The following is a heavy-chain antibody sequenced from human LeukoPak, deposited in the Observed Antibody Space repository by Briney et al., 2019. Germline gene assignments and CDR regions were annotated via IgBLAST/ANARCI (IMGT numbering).Heavy chain of an antibody. Sequence: SETLSLTCTVSGGSISSYYWSWIRQPPGKGLEWIGYIYYSGSTNYNPSLKSRVTISVDTSKNQFSLKLRSVTAADTAVYYCARRSRDDYNYVYYFDYWGQGTLVTVSS. V-gene: IGHV4-59*08. CDR3: ARRSRDDYNYVYYFDY. J-gene: IGHJ4*02. CDR2: IYYSGST. D-gene: IGHD5-24*01. CDR1: GGSISSYY.